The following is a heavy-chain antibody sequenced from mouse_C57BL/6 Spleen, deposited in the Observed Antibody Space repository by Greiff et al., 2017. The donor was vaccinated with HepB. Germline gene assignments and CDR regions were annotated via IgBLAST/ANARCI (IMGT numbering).Heavy chain of an antibody. CDR2: INPSSGYT. J-gene: IGHJ3*01. CDR3: AREEGTWFAY. V-gene: IGHV1-4*01. CDR1: GYTFTSYT. Sequence: VKLMESGAELARPGASVKMSCKASGYTFTSYTMHWVKQRPGQGLEWIGYINPSSGYTKYNQKFKDKATLTADKSSSTAYMQLSSLTSEDSAVYYCAREEGTWFAYWGQVTLVTVSA.